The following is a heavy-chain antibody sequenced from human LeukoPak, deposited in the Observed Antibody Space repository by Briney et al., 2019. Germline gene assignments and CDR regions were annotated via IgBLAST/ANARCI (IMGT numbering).Heavy chain of an antibody. J-gene: IGHJ4*02. D-gene: IGHD3-16*01. Sequence: PSETLSLTCAVYGGSFSGYYWNWIRQPPGKGLEWIGEINHSGSTNYNPSLKSRVTISVDTSKNQFSLKLTSVTAADTAVYYCARDGGGIMSYWGQGTLVTVSS. CDR1: GGSFSGYY. CDR3: ARDGGGIMSY. V-gene: IGHV4-34*01. CDR2: INHSGST.